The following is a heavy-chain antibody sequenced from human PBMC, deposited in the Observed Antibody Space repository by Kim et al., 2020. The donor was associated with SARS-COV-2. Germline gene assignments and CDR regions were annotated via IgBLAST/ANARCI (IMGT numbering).Heavy chain of an antibody. CDR1: GFTFSSYA. CDR3: AKTPHSSHMDV. J-gene: IGHJ6*02. Sequence: GGSLRLSCAASGFTFSSYAMSWVRQAPGKGLEWVSVISGSGANTNYADSVKGRFTISRDNSKNTLYLQMNSLRAEDTAVYYCAKTPHSSHMDVWGQGTTVTVSS. CDR2: ISGSGANT. V-gene: IGHV3-23*01. D-gene: IGHD2-15*01.